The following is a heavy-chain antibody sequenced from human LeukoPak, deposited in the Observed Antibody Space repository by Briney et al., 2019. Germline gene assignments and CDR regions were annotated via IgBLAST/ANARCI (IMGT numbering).Heavy chain of an antibody. V-gene: IGHV3-7*01. J-gene: IGHJ5*02. CDR2: IKEDGSAQ. CDR1: GFTFNSYW. CDR3: ATSSNAPENH. Sequence: GGSLRLSCAASGFTFNSYWMSWVRQAPGKGLEWVANIKEDGSAQYYVDSVKGRFTISRDNAQNSLNLQMNSLRAEDTAVYYCATSSNAPENHWGQGTLVTVSS. D-gene: IGHD2-2*01.